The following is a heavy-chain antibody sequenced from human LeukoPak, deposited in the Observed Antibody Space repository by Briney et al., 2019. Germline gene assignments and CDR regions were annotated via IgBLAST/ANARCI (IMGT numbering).Heavy chain of an antibody. Sequence: SETLSLTCNVSGYSISSGYYWGWIRPPPGKGLEWIANIFHTGGAYYNPSLKSRVTISVDTSKNQFSLKLNSMTAADTAVYYCARDLGSGSRTKTEALWGRGTLVTVSS. V-gene: IGHV4-38-2*02. CDR3: ARDLGSGSRTKTEAL. CDR2: IFHTGGA. D-gene: IGHD1-26*01. J-gene: IGHJ2*01. CDR1: GYSISSGYY.